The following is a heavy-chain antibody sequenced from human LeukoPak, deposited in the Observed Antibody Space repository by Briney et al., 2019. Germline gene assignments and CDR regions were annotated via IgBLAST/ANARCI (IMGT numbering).Heavy chain of an antibody. V-gene: IGHV4-61*08. J-gene: IGHJ4*02. CDR3: ARTGGGPFYGTGPFDY. CDR1: GDSISSGGYY. D-gene: IGHD2/OR15-2a*01. CDR2: IYYSGST. Sequence: SETLSLTCTVSGDSISSGGYYWSWIRQPPGKGLEWIGYIYYSGSTNYNPSLKSRVTISVDTSKNQFSLKLSSVTAADTAVYYCARTGGGPFYGTGPFDYWGQGTLVTVSS.